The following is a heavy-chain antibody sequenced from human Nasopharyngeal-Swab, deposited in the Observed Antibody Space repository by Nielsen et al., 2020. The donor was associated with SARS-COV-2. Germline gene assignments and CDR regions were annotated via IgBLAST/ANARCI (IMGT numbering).Heavy chain of an antibody. CDR2: INAGNGNT. V-gene: IGHV1-2*02. D-gene: IGHD3-9*01. J-gene: IGHJ4*02. Sequence: WVRQAPGQRLEWMGWINAGNGNTKYSQKFQGRVTMTRDTSISTAYMELSRLRSDDTAVYYCARVRTKTKYYDILTGLGGYFDYWGQGTLVTVSS. CDR3: ARVRTKTKYYDILTGLGGYFDY.